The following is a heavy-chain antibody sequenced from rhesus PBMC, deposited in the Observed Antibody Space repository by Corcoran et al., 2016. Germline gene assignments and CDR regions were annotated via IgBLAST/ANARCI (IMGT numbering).Heavy chain of an antibody. CDR1: GGSVSSGYYY. V-gene: IGHV4-122*02. J-gene: IGHJ4*01. D-gene: IGHD6-25*01. Sequence: QVQLQESGPGLVKPSETLSLTCAVSGGSVSSGYYYWSWNRQPPGKGLEWFGYITYSGSTSYNPSLKSRVTIARDTSKNQFSLKLSSVTAADTAVYYCASLAAAGYWGQGVLVTVSS. CDR2: ITYSGST. CDR3: ASLAAAGY.